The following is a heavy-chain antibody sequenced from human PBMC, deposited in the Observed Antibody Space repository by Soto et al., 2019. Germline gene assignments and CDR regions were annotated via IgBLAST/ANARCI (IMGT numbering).Heavy chain of an antibody. Sequence: GGSLRLSCAASGFTFSDYYMTWIRQAPGKGLEWVSYISSSGSGIYYPDSVKGRFTISRDNAKNSLFLQMSSLRAEDTAVYYCARAYSDAFDIWGQGTMVTVSS. CDR2: ISSSGSGI. CDR1: GFTFSDYY. D-gene: IGHD2-15*01. J-gene: IGHJ3*02. CDR3: ARAYSDAFDI. V-gene: IGHV3-11*01.